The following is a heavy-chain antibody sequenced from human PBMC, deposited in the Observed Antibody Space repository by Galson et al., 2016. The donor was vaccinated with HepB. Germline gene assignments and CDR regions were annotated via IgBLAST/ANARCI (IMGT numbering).Heavy chain of an antibody. D-gene: IGHD3-16*01. CDR2: ISYDGKPQ. V-gene: IGHV3-30*18. CDR1: GFTFGDYD. Sequence: SLRLSCAASGFTFGDYDMNWVRQAPGKGPEWVAVISYDGKPQEYADSVKGRFIISRDNAENTVFLQMNSLRPEDTAVYYCTKDQFAGLGYFDHWGQGTVVTVSS. CDR3: TKDQFAGLGYFDH. J-gene: IGHJ4*02.